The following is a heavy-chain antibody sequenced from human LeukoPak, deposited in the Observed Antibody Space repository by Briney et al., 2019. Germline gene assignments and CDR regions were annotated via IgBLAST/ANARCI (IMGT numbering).Heavy chain of an antibody. CDR3: AKLQTAVVPAATLGFDS. J-gene: IGHJ4*02. D-gene: IGHD2-2*01. CDR1: GFTFSDFA. Sequence: AGGSLRFSCAASGFTFSDFAMIWVRQPPGKGLEWVSSTFQGGGEIHYADSVRGRFTISRDNSRSTLFLQMNSLRGEDTAIYYCAKLQTAVVPAATLGFDSWGQGTLVTVSS. CDR2: TFQGGGEI. V-gene: IGHV3-23*01.